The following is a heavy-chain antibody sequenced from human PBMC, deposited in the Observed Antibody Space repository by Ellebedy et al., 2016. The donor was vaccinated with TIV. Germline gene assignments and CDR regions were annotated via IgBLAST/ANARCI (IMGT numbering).Heavy chain of an antibody. CDR2: IIPIFGTA. CDR3: ARNRPRGYSYGTQDNWFDP. Sequence: SVTVSCXASGGTFSSYAISWVRQAPGQGLEWMGGIIPIFGTANYAQKFQGRVTITADKSTSTAYVELSSLRSEDTAVYYCARNRPRGYSYGTQDNWFDPWGQGTLVTVSS. CDR1: GGTFSSYA. D-gene: IGHD5-18*01. V-gene: IGHV1-69*06. J-gene: IGHJ5*02.